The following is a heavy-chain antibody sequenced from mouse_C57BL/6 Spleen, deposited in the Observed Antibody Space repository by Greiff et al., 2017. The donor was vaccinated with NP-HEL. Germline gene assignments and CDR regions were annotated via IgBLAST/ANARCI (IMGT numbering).Heavy chain of an antibody. V-gene: IGHV1-82*01. CDR1: GYAFSSSW. CDR2: IYPGDGDT. D-gene: IGHD3-2*02. J-gene: IGHJ2*01. CDR3: ARAPTAQATCYFDY. Sequence: VQLQQSGPELAKPGASVKISCKASGYAFSSSWMNWVKQRPGKGLEWIGRIYPGDGDTNYNGKFKGKATLTADKSSSTAYMQLSSLTSEDSAVYFCARAPTAQATCYFDYWGQGTTLTVSS.